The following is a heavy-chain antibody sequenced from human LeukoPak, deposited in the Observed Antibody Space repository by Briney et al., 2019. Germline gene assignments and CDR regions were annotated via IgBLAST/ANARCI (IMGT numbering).Heavy chain of an antibody. CDR3: AKEPQSYSSGWANWFDP. CDR1: GFTFDDYA. V-gene: IGHV3-43*02. Sequence: QSGGSLRLSCAASGFTFDDYAMHWVRQAPGKGLEWVSLISGDGGSTYYADSVKGRFTISRDNSKNSLYLQMNSLRTEDTALYYCAKEPQSYSSGWANWFDPWGQGTLVTVSS. CDR2: ISGDGGST. D-gene: IGHD6-19*01. J-gene: IGHJ5*02.